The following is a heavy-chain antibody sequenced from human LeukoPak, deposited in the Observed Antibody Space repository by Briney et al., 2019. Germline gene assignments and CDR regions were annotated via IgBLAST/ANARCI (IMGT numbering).Heavy chain of an antibody. CDR1: GFTFSSYW. V-gene: IGHV3-7*01. Sequence: PGGSLRLSCAASGFTFSSYWMSWVRQAPGKGLEWVAHTKQDGSEKYYVDSVKGRFTISRDNAKNSLYLQMNNLRAEDTAVYYCARDRRASGWSDYFDYWGQGTLVTVSS. CDR3: ARDRRASGWSDYFDY. D-gene: IGHD6-19*01. J-gene: IGHJ4*02. CDR2: TKQDGSEK.